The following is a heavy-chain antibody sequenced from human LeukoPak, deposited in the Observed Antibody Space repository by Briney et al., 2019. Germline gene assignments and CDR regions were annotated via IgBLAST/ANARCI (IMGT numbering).Heavy chain of an antibody. J-gene: IGHJ4*02. CDR2: ISSSGSYM. CDR1: GFTFSSYS. Sequence: PGGSLRLSCAASGFTFSSYSMNWVRQAPGKGLEWVSSISSSGSYMYYADSVKGRFTISRDNAKNSLYLQMNSLRAEDTAVYYCARVLYSNYVIDSWGQGTLVTVSS. CDR3: ARVLYSNYVIDS. V-gene: IGHV3-21*01. D-gene: IGHD4-11*01.